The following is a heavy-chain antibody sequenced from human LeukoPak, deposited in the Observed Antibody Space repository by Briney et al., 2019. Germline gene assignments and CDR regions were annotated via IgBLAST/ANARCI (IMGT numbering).Heavy chain of an antibody. J-gene: IGHJ5*02. D-gene: IGHD4-23*01. CDR2: ISYDGSNK. Sequence: ARSLRLSGAASGFTFSSYGWHWVRQAQGKGLEGVAVISYDGSNKYYADSVKGRFTISRDNSKNTLYLQMNSLRAEDTAVYYCAKELSKTGGNTWGQGTLVTVSS. CDR3: AKELSKTGGNT. CDR1: GFTFSSYG. V-gene: IGHV3-30*18.